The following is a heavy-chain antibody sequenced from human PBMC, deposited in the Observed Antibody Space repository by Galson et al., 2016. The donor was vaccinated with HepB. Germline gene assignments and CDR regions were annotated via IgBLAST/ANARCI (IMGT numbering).Heavy chain of an antibody. Sequence: CAISGDSVSRNSATWNWIRQSPSRGLEWLGRTYYRSKWHQDYAVSVKGRITINPDTSKNEFSLQLNSVTTEDTAVYYCARYSEPGTTRVFDFWDQGTLVTVSS. CDR3: ARYSEPGTTRVFDF. CDR1: GDSVSRNSAT. CDR2: TYYRSKWHQ. V-gene: IGHV6-1*01. D-gene: IGHD1-14*01. J-gene: IGHJ4*02.